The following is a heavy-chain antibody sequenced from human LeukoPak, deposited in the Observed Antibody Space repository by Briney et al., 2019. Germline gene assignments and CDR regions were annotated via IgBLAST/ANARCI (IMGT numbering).Heavy chain of an antibody. V-gene: IGHV4-39*01. CDR2: LYYSGST. CDR3: AKAGVRYSDSSALYAFDF. Sequence: SETLSLTCTVSGGSISSASYFWGWIRQPPGKGLEWIGTLYYSGSTYYSASLKSRVTMSGDTSRNQFSLRLSSVNAADTTVYYCAKAGVRYSDSSALYAFDFWGPGTMVTVSS. D-gene: IGHD3-22*01. CDR1: GGSISSASYF. J-gene: IGHJ3*01.